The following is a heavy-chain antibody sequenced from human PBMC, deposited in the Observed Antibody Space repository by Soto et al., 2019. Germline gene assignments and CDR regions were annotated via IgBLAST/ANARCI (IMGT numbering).Heavy chain of an antibody. J-gene: IGHJ4*02. V-gene: IGHV4-31*03. Sequence: SETLCLTYTVSGGSIISGGDYWSWIRQHPGKGLEWIGYIYYSGSTYYNPSLKSRVTISVDTSKNQFSLKLSSVTAADTAVYYCARLDSSGYYYGYYFDYWGQGTLVTVSS. CDR2: IYYSGST. CDR1: GGSIISGGDY. D-gene: IGHD3-22*01. CDR3: ARLDSSGYYYGYYFDY.